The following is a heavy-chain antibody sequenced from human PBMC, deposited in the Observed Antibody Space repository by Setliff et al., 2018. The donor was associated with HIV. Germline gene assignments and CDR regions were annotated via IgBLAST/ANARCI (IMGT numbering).Heavy chain of an antibody. Sequence: SETLSLTCTVSGGSISSYYWNWIRQSAGKGLEWIGRIDTSESTNYNPSLKSRVTMSVDTSNHQFSLKPRSVTAADTAVYYCARSGFGYYYYYMDVWGKGTTVTVSS. J-gene: IGHJ6*03. CDR1: GGSISSYY. V-gene: IGHV4-4*07. CDR3: ARSGFGYYYYYMDV. CDR2: IDTSEST. D-gene: IGHD3-10*01.